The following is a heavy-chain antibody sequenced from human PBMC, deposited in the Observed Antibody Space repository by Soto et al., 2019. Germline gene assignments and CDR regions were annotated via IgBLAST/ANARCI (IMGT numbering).Heavy chain of an antibody. D-gene: IGHD2-21*02. CDR2: MDPSLDTT. CDR1: GGTFSSSG. Sequence: QVQLVQSGTEVKKPGTSVKVSCKASGGTFSSSGFSWVRQAPGQGLEWMGMMDPSLDTTKYAQKFQASVTITADQCTSTAYMELSSLRSEDKAVYYCAIGPQPRGTADRYAVDVWGQGTRVMVSS. J-gene: IGHJ6*02. V-gene: IGHV1-69*09. CDR3: AIGPQPRGTADRYAVDV.